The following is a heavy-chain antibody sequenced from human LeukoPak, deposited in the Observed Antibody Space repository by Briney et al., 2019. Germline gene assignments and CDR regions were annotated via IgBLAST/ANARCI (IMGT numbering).Heavy chain of an antibody. J-gene: IGHJ4*02. CDR1: GDSISSGDYY. D-gene: IGHD3-22*01. CDR3: ARGSYYYDSSGYLILDY. Sequence: PSQTLSLTCTVSGDSISSGDYYWSWIRQPAGKGLEWIGRISSSGSTNYNPSLKSRVTMSVDTSKNQFSLKLRSVTAADTAVYYCARGSYYYDSSGYLILDYWGQGILVTVSS. CDR2: ISSSGST. V-gene: IGHV4-61*02.